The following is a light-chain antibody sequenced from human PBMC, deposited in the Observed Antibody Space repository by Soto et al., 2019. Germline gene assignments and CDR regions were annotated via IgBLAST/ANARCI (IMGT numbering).Light chain of an antibody. CDR3: TSYTSSTPWV. V-gene: IGLV2-14*01. CDR2: EVN. J-gene: IGLJ2*01. Sequence: QSALTQPASMSGSPGQSITISCTGTSSDIGGYNYVSWYQQHPDKAPRLMIYEVNNRPSGVSNRFSGSKFGNTASLTISGLQADDEADYYCTSYTSSTPWVFGGGTKLTVL. CDR1: SSDIGGYNY.